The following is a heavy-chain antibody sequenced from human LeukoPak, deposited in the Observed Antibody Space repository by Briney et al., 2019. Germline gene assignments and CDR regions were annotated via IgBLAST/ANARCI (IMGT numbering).Heavy chain of an antibody. V-gene: IGHV4-59*01. D-gene: IGHD6-13*01. J-gene: IGHJ1*01. CDR2: IYYSGST. CDR1: GGSMSGYF. Sequence: AETLSLTCTVSGGSMSGYFWSWIRQPPGKGLEWIGYIYYSGSTNYNPSLKSRVTISVDTSKNQFSLKLSSVTAADTAVYYCARSITSSWYGDFQHWGQGTLVTVSS. CDR3: ARSITSSWYGDFQH.